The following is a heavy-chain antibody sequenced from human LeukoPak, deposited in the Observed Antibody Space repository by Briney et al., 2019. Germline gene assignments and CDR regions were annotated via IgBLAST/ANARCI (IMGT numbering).Heavy chain of an antibody. Sequence: GESLKISCKGSGYSFTSYWINWVRQMPGKGLEWMGFIYLGDSDTRYSPSFQGQVTISADKSISTAYLHWSSLKASDTAMYYCARSRYEYVWGSDYYFDYWGQGALVTVSS. J-gene: IGHJ4*02. CDR1: GYSFTSYW. CDR3: ARSRYEYVWGSDYYFDY. V-gene: IGHV5-51*01. CDR2: IYLGDSDT. D-gene: IGHD3-16*01.